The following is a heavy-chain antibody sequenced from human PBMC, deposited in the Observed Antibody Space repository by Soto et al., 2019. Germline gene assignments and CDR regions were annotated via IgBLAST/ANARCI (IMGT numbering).Heavy chain of an antibody. D-gene: IGHD3-16*01. J-gene: IGHJ6*02. CDR2: INPNSGGT. V-gene: IGHV1-2*02. CDR1: GYTFTGYY. CDR3: ARTKITFGGAFYGMDV. Sequence: ASVKVSCKASGYTFTGYYMHWVRQAPGQGLEWMGWINPNSGGTNYAQKFQGRVTMTRDTSVSTAYMELSRLRSDDTAVYYCARTKITFGGAFYGMDVWGQGTTVTVSS.